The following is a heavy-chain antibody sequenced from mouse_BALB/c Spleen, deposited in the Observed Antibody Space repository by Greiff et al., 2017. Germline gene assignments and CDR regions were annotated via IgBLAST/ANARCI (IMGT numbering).Heavy chain of an antibody. CDR1: GFTFSSYA. D-gene: IGHD2-10*01. J-gene: IGHJ4*01. CDR2: ISSGGSYT. V-gene: IGHV5-9-4*01. Sequence: EVKLQESGGGLVKPGGSLKLSCAASGFTFSSYAMSWVRQSPEKRLEWVAEISSGGSYTYYPDTVTGRFTISRDNAKNTLYLEMSSLRSEDTAMYYCARAYYGNYGAMDYWGQGTSVTVSS. CDR3: ARAYYGNYGAMDY.